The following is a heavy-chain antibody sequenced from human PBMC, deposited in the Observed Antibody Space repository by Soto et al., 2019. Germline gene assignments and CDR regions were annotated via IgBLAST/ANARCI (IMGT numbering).Heavy chain of an antibody. CDR3: AREGAAAKGYYSYMDV. D-gene: IGHD6-13*01. CDR2: TYYRSKWYN. V-gene: IGHV6-1*01. J-gene: IGHJ6*03. Sequence: SQTLSLTCAISGDSVSSNSAASYWIRQYPSRGLEWLGRTYYRSKWYNDYAVSVKSRITINPDTSKNQFSLQLNSVTPEDTAVYYCAREGAAAKGYYSYMDVWGKGTTVNVSS. CDR1: GDSVSSNSAA.